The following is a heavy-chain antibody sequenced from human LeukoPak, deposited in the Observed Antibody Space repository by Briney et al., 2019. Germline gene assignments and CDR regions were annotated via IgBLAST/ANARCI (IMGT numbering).Heavy chain of an antibody. CDR2: IRYDGSNK. D-gene: IGHD3-3*01. CDR3: AKEIWVQGAFWSGYHIGDYYYYMDV. Sequence: GGSLRLSCAASGFTFSSYGMHWVRQAPGKGLEWVAFIRYDGSNKYYADSVKGRFTISRDNSKNTLYLQMNSLRAEDAAVYYCAKEIWVQGAFWSGYHIGDYYYYMDVWGKGTTVTVSS. CDR1: GFTFSSYG. J-gene: IGHJ6*03. V-gene: IGHV3-30*02.